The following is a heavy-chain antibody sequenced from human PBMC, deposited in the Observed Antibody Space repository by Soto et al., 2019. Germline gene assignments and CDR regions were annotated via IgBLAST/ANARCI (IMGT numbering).Heavy chain of an antibody. V-gene: IGHV1-69*02. CDR3: AREVSKGAHYYYGMDV. D-gene: IGHD3-16*02. Sequence: GASVKVSCKASGGTFSSYTISWVRQAPGQGLEWMGRIIPILGIANYAQKFQGRVTITADKSTSTAYMELSSLRSEDTAVYYCAREVSKGAHYYYGMDVWGQGTTVTVSS. CDR2: IIPILGIA. J-gene: IGHJ6*02. CDR1: GGTFSSYT.